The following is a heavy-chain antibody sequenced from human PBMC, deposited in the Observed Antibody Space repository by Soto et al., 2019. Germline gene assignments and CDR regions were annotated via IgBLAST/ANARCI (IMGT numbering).Heavy chain of an antibody. CDR2: IYAAGGSK. D-gene: IGHD3-10*01. CDR3: AKDLIRGDGYEDPDY. CDR1: GFVFSNYA. J-gene: IGHJ4*02. Sequence: EVQLLESGGCLVQPGGSLRLSCAASGFVFSNYAMFWFRQAPGRGLEWVSTIYAAGGSKYYAGSVKCRFTVSRDNSRDTLFLQMDSLRVEDKAIYFCAKDLIRGDGYEDPDYWGQGTLVTVSS. V-gene: IGHV3-23*01.